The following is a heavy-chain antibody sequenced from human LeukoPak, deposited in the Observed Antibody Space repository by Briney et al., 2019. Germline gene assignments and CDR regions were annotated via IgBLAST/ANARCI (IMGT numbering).Heavy chain of an antibody. CDR2: IDASGNT. V-gene: IGHV4-4*07. D-gene: IGHD2-15*01. CDR1: GVSVSSYH. J-gene: IGHJ4*02. Sequence: PSETLSLTCTVSGVSVSSYHWSWIRQPAGKELQWIGRIDASGNTDYNPSLKSRVTMSADTSKKQFSLNLSSVTAADTAVYYCARENGGGYLFDYWGQGTLATVSS. CDR3: ARENGGGYLFDY.